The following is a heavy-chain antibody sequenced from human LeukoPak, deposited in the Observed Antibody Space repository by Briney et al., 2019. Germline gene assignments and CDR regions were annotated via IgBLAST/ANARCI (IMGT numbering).Heavy chain of an antibody. Sequence: SETLSLTCAVYGGSFSGYYWSWIRQPPGKGLEWIGEINHSGSTNYNPSLKSRVTISVDTSKNQFSLKLSSVTAADTAVYYCARGPSYGSGNLDPWGQGTLVTVSS. J-gene: IGHJ5*02. D-gene: IGHD3-10*01. CDR1: GGSFSGYY. V-gene: IGHV4-34*01. CDR2: INHSGST. CDR3: ARGPSYGSGNLDP.